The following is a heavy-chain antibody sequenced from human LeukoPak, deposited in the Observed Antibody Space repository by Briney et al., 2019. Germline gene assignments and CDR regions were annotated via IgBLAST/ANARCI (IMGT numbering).Heavy chain of an antibody. CDR1: GGTFSNNA. CDR2: MKPDSGKT. D-gene: IGHD2/OR15-2a*01. CDR3: ARGTFPGGN. J-gene: IGHJ4*02. Sequence: ASVKVSCKASGGTFSNNAISWVRQAPGQGLEWMGWMKPDSGKTGYAQKFQGRVTMTRNTSISTAYMELSSLRFEDTAVYYCARGTFPGGNWGQGTLVTVSS. V-gene: IGHV1-8*02.